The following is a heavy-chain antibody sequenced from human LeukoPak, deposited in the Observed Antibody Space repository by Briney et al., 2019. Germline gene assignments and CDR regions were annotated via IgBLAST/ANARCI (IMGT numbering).Heavy chain of an antibody. CDR1: GYTLTELS. Sequence: ASVKVSCKVSGYTLTELSMHWVRQAPGKGLEWMGGFDPEDGETIYAQKFQGRVTMTEDTSTDTAYMELRSLRSDDTAVYYCARAGGAAAGPLDYWGQGTLVTVSS. CDR3: ARAGGAAAGPLDY. J-gene: IGHJ4*02. D-gene: IGHD6-13*01. CDR2: FDPEDGET. V-gene: IGHV1-24*01.